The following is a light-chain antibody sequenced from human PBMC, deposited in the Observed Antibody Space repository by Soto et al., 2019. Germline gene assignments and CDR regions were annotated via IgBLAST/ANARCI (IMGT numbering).Light chain of an antibody. J-gene: IGKJ5*01. CDR2: DAS. CDR3: QQRSNSIS. CDR1: QSISAH. Sequence: EIALTQSPATLSLSPGARATLSCRASQSISAHLAWYQQKPGQAPRLLIYDASNRATGIPARFGGSGSRTDFPLTISSLEAEDFANYYWQQRSNSISFGLGTRLEIK. V-gene: IGKV3-11*01.